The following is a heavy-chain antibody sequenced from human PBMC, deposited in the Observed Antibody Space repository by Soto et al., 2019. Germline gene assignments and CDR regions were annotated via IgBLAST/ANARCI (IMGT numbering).Heavy chain of an antibody. D-gene: IGHD2-2*01. CDR3: AKGPLGYRSSTSCPSAWFDP. Sequence: GGSLRLSCAASGFTFSSYAMSWVRQAPGKGLEWVSAISGSGGSTYYADSVKGRFTISRDNSKNTLYLQMNSLRAEDTAVYYCAKGPLGYRSSTSCPSAWFDPWGQGTLVTVSS. J-gene: IGHJ5*02. V-gene: IGHV3-23*01. CDR2: ISGSGGST. CDR1: GFTFSSYA.